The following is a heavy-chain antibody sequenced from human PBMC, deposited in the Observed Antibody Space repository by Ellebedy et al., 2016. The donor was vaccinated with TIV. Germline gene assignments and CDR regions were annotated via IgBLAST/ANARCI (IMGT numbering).Heavy chain of an antibody. CDR2: VSYDGSNK. D-gene: IGHD2-15*01. J-gene: IGHJ4*02. Sequence: GESLMISCAASGFTFSNYGMPWVRQAQGKGLEWVAVVSYDGSNKYYADSVKGRFTISRDNSKNTLYLQMNSLRAEDTAVYYCARRGYCSGGSCASVPFDYWGQGPLVTVSS. CDR3: ARRGYCSGGSCASVPFDY. V-gene: IGHV3-30*03. CDR1: GFTFSNYG.